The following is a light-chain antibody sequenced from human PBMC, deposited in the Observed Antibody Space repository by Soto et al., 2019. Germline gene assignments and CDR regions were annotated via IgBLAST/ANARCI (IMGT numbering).Light chain of an antibody. CDR2: GAS. V-gene: IGKV3-20*01. Sequence: EVVLTQSPGTLSLSPWERATLSCRASQSVSNKYLAWYQQKPGQAPRLLIYGASNRATGIPDRFSGSGSGTEFTLIISSLQSEDSAVYYCQQYNSWLWTFGQGTKVDIK. CDR3: QQYNSWLWT. CDR1: QSVSNKY. J-gene: IGKJ1*01.